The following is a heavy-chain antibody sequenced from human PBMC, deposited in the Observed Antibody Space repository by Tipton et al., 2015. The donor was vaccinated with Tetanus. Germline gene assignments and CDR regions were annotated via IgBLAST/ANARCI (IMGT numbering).Heavy chain of an antibody. CDR2: IYPGDSST. CDR3: ARQKGY. V-gene: IGHV5-51*01. Sequence: QSGAEEKKPGESLKISCQASGYTFTNAWIGWVRQMPGKGLEWMGVIYPGDSSTIYSPSFQGLVTISVDKSINTTYLRWTSLKASDSAMYYCARQKGYWGQGTLVTVSS. J-gene: IGHJ4*02. CDR1: GYTFTNAW.